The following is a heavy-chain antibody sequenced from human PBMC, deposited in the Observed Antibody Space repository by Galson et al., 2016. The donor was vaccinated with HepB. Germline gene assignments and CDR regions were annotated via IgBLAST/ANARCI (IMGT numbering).Heavy chain of an antibody. J-gene: IGHJ4*02. V-gene: IGHV3-23*01. D-gene: IGHD4-11*01. CDR1: GFNFGTFA. CDR2: ISGSGDRT. Sequence: SLRLSCADSGFNFGTFAMTWVRQAPGKGLEWVSIISGSGDRTNYAESVKGRFTISRDNSISTLYLHMDSLPAEDTAVYFCAKDIATGYFDSWGQGTLFTV. CDR3: AKDIATGYFDS.